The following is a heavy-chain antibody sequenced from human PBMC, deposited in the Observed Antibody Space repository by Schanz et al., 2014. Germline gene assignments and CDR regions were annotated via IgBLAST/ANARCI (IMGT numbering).Heavy chain of an antibody. CDR3: AKYVRSLTGNDS. V-gene: IGHV3-23*01. D-gene: IGHD3-9*01. J-gene: IGHJ4*02. CDR2: IGGSGDST. Sequence: EVHLLESGGGLVQPGGSLRLSCAASGFTFSNHALSWVRQAPGKGLEWVSGIGGSGDSTHYADSVKGRFIISRDNSKNTFYRQVDILIDDDTPVYSCAKYVRSLTGNDSWGQGTLVNVSS. CDR1: GFTFSNHA.